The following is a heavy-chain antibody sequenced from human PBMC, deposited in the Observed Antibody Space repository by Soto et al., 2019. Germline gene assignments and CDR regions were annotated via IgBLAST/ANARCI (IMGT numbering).Heavy chain of an antibody. D-gene: IGHD3-3*02. CDR1: GFTFSSYA. CDR3: ARYISGPTVFYFDF. V-gene: IGHV3-23*01. J-gene: IGHJ4*02. CDR2: ITYNGDNT. Sequence: GGSLRLSCAASGFTFSSYAMTWVRQAPGKGLEWVSVITYNGDNTYYADSVKGRFTISRDNSKDTVHLQMNSLRAEDTAVYYCARYISGPTVFYFDFWGPGVLVTVSS.